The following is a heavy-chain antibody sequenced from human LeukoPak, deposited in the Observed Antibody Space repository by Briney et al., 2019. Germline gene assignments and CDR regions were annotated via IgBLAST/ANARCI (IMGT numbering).Heavy chain of an antibody. CDR1: GFTFSSYG. CDR3: AKDLPAPPIYCPEKNYYYYGMDG. V-gene: IGHV3-30*18. J-gene: IGHJ6*02. D-gene: IGHD2-15*01. Sequence: PGRSLRLSCAASGFTFSSYGMHWVRQAPGKGLEWVAGISCDGSNKYYADSVKGRFTSSRDKSKNTLYLQMNSLRAEDTAVYYCAKDLPAPPIYCPEKNYYYYGMDGWGQGTTVTVSS. CDR2: ISCDGSNK.